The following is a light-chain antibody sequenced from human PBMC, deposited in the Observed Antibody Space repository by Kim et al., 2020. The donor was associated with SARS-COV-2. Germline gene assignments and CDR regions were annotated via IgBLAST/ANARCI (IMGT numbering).Light chain of an antibody. CDR2: DVS. Sequence: QSVLTQPASVSGSPGQSITISCTGTSSDVGGYNYVSWYQQHPGKAPKLMIYDVSKRPSGVSNRFSGSKSGNTASLTVSGLQAEDEADYYCSSYTTSNSWVFGGGTKLAVL. CDR1: SSDVGGYNY. J-gene: IGLJ3*02. CDR3: SSYTTSNSWV. V-gene: IGLV2-14*03.